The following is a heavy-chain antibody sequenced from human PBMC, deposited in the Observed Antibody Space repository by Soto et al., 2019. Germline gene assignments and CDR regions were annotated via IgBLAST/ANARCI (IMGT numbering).Heavy chain of an antibody. Sequence: ASVKVSCKASGYTFTSYDINWVRQATGQGLEWMGWMNPNSGNTGYAQKFQGRVTMTRNTSISTAYMELSSLRSEDTAVYYCARGVLAVADSYYYHGMDVWGQGTTVTVSS. V-gene: IGHV1-8*01. D-gene: IGHD6-19*01. CDR3: ARGVLAVADSYYYHGMDV. CDR2: MNPNSGNT. CDR1: GYTFTSYD. J-gene: IGHJ6*02.